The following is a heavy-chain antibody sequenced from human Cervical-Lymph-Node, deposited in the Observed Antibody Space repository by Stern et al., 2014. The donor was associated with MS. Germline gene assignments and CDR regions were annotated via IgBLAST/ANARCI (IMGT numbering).Heavy chain of an antibody. CDR2: IDPRSGST. CDR1: GYAFSNFY. Sequence: VQLEESGAEVKKPGASVRLSCKASGYAFSNFYINWVRQAPGQGLEWVGVIDPRSGSTTYAQKFQGRVSMTRVTSASTAYMDVSGLRSEDTAVYYCARGPSTFYGMDVWGQGTTVSVSS. CDR3: ARGPSTFYGMDV. V-gene: IGHV1-46*03. J-gene: IGHJ6*02.